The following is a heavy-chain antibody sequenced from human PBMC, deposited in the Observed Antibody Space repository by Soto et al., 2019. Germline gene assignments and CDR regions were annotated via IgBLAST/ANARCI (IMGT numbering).Heavy chain of an antibody. J-gene: IGHJ5*02. CDR2: ISGSGSTI. V-gene: IGHV3-48*03. CDR1: GLNFINYG. CDR3: ARVSTWWFDP. Sequence: PGGSLRLSCAASGLNFINYGMNWVRQAPGKGLEWVSYISGSGSTIYYADSVKGRFTISRDNAKKSLYLQMNSLRAKDTAVYYCARVSTWWFDPWGQGTLVTVSS.